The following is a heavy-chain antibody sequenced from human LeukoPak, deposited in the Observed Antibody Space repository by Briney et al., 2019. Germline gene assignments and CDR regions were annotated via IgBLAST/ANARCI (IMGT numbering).Heavy chain of an antibody. CDR1: GFTFSSYG. CDR3: AKDRASSGWYSCADY. Sequence: PGGSLRLSCAASGFTFSSYGMHWVRQAPGKGLEWVAVISYDGSNKYYADSVKGRFTISRDNSKNTLYLQMNSLRAEDTAVYYCAKDRASSGWYSCADYWGQRTLVTVSS. D-gene: IGHD6-19*01. CDR2: ISYDGSNK. V-gene: IGHV3-30*18. J-gene: IGHJ4*02.